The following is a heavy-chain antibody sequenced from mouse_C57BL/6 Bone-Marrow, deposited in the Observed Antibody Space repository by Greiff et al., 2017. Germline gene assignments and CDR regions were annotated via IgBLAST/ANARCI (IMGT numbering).Heavy chain of an antibody. V-gene: IGHV5-4*01. J-gene: IGHJ2*01. CDR1: GFTFSSYA. D-gene: IGHD2-2*01. Sequence: EVQVVESGGGLVKPGGSLKLSCAASGFTFSSYAMSWVRQTPEKRLEWVATISDGGSYTYYPDNVKGRFTISRDNAKNNLYLQMSHLKSEDTAMYYCAREGVTNYFDYWGQDTTLTVSS. CDR2: ISDGGSYT. CDR3: AREGVTNYFDY.